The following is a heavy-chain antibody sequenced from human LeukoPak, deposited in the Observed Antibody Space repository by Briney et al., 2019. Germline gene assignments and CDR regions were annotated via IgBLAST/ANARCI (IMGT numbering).Heavy chain of an antibody. Sequence: ASVKVSCKAFGYTFTGYYMHWVRQAPGQGLEWMGWINPSSGGTNYAQKFQGRVTMTRDTSISTAYMELSRLRSDDTAVYYCASNYYGSGIHLWYFDLWGRGTLSPSPQ. CDR1: GYTFTGYY. CDR2: INPSSGGT. CDR3: ASNYYGSGIHLWYFDL. J-gene: IGHJ2*01. D-gene: IGHD3-10*01. V-gene: IGHV1-2*02.